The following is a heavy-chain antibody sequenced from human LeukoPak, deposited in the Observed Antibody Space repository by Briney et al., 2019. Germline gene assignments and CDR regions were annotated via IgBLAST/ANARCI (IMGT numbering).Heavy chain of an antibody. Sequence: PGGSLRLSCAASGFTFSSCSMTWVRQAPGKGLEWVSSISSSSSYIYYADSVKGRFTISRDNAKNSLYLQMNSLRAEDTAVYYCARDGGVVTENAFDIWGQGTMVTVSS. J-gene: IGHJ3*02. CDR2: ISSSSSYI. CDR1: GFTFSSCS. D-gene: IGHD2-21*02. CDR3: ARDGGVVTENAFDI. V-gene: IGHV3-21*01.